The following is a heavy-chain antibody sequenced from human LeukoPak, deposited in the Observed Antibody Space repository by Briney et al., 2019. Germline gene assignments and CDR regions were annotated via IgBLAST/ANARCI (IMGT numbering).Heavy chain of an antibody. V-gene: IGHV4-34*01. J-gene: IGHJ4*02. Sequence: SETLSLTCAVYGGSFSGYYWSWIRQPLGKGLEWIGEINHSGSTRYNPSLKSRVTISVDTSKNQFSLKLSSVTAADTAVYYCAYSTVVTRGYYWGQGTLVTVSS. D-gene: IGHD4-23*01. CDR1: GGSFSGYY. CDR3: AYSTVVTRGYY. CDR2: INHSGST.